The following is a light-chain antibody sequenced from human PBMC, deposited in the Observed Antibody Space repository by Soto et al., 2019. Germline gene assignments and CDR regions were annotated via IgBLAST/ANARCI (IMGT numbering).Light chain of an antibody. Sequence: DIQMNQSPSSLSASVGDRVTITCQASQDISNYLNWYQQKPGKAPKLLIYDASNLETGVSSMFSGSGSGTDFIFTISSLQPEDIATYYCQQYDNLYTFGQGTKLEIK. CDR2: DAS. V-gene: IGKV1-33*01. CDR1: QDISNY. CDR3: QQYDNLYT. J-gene: IGKJ2*01.